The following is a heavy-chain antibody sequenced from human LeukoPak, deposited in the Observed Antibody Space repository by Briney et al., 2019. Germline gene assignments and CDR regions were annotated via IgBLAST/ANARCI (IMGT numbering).Heavy chain of an antibody. CDR3: ARATLGYCSGDNCPNWGRFDY. V-gene: IGHV1-46*01. Sequence: ASVKVSCKASGYTFTSYYMHWVRQAPGQGLEWMGIINPGGGRTSYAQNFQGRVTMTRDTSTSTVYMELSSLRSEDTAVYYCARATLGYCSGDNCPNWGRFDYWGQGTLVTVSS. CDR1: GYTFTSYY. J-gene: IGHJ4*02. CDR2: INPGGGRT. D-gene: IGHD2-15*01.